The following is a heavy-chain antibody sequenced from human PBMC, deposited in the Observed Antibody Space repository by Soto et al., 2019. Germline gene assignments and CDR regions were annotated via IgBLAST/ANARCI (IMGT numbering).Heavy chain of an antibody. Sequence: QVQLMQSGAEVKKPGSSVKVSCKASGGTFSTSAISWVRQAPGEGLEWVGGIMPVFATPDYAQKFHGRVTTSADESTTTACLARPSMTADDAAVKYCARDKDRQQLGGNYYYILDVWGQGTGITVSS. D-gene: IGHD3-3*02. J-gene: IGHJ6*02. CDR2: IMPVFATP. V-gene: IGHV1-69*12. CDR1: GGTFSTSA. CDR3: ARDKDRQQLGGNYYYILDV.